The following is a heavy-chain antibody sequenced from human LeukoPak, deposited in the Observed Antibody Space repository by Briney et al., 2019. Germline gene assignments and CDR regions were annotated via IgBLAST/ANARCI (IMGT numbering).Heavy chain of an antibody. Sequence: GGSLRLSCAAPGFTFSSYSMNWVRQAPGKGLERVSSISSSSSYIYYADSVKGRFTISRDNAKNSLYPQMNSLRAEDTAVYYCARDHLDTSAGTYYYYMDVWGKGTTVTISS. CDR3: ARDHLDTSAGTYYYYMDV. J-gene: IGHJ6*03. V-gene: IGHV3-21*01. CDR1: GFTFSSYS. D-gene: IGHD3-10*01. CDR2: ISSSSSYI.